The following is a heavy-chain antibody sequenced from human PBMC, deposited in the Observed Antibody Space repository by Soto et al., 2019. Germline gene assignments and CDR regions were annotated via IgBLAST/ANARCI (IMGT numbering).Heavy chain of an antibody. J-gene: IGHJ6*02. CDR2: IYTSGST. V-gene: IGHV4-4*07. D-gene: IGHD2-2*01. Sequence: SETLSLTCTVSGGSISSYYWSWIRQPAGKGLEWIGRIYTSGSTNYYPSLKSRVTMSLDTSKNQFSLKLTSVTAADTALYYCARGNCSSPNCYSFSGYYGMDVWGQGTTVTVSS. CDR3: ARGNCSSPNCYSFSGYYGMDV. CDR1: GGSISSYY.